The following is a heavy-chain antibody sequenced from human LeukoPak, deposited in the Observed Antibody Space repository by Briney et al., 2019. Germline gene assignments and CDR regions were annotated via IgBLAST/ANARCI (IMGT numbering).Heavy chain of an antibody. Sequence: SETLSLTCTVSGGSISSGSYYWSWIRQPAGKGLEWIGRIYTSGSTNYNPSPKSRVTISVDTSKSQFSLKLSSVTAADTAVYYCARDHDFWSGYLDYWGQGTLVTVSS. D-gene: IGHD3-3*01. J-gene: IGHJ4*02. CDR3: ARDHDFWSGYLDY. V-gene: IGHV4-61*02. CDR1: GGSISSGSYY. CDR2: IYTSGST.